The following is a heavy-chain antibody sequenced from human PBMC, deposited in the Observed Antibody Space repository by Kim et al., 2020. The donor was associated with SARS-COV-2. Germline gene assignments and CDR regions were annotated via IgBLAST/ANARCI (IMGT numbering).Heavy chain of an antibody. CDR3: ARDLVVRGVIIRFDY. Sequence: VSVKSRITINPDTSKNQFSLQLNSVTPEDTAVYYCARDLVVRGVIIRFDYWGQGTLVAVSS. V-gene: IGHV6-1*01. J-gene: IGHJ4*02. D-gene: IGHD3-10*01.